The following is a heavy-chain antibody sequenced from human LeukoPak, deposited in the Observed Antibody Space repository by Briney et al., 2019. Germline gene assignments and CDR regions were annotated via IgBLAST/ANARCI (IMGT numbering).Heavy chain of an antibody. CDR1: GGSISSGGYY. Sequence: TLSLTCTVSGGSISSGGYYWSWIRQHPGKGLEWIGYIYYSGSTYYNPSLKSRVTISVDTSKNQFSLKLSSVTAADTAVYYCARRNYGSSGYHLYYFDSWGQGTLVTVSS. V-gene: IGHV4-31*03. CDR3: ARRNYGSSGYHLYYFDS. D-gene: IGHD3-22*01. CDR2: IYYSGST. J-gene: IGHJ4*02.